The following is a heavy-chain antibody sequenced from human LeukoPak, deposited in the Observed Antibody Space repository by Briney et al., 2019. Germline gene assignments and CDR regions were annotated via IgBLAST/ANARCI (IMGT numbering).Heavy chain of an antibody. Sequence: SETLSLTCTVSGGSMSSSSHYWGWIRQPPGKGLEWIGTMDYSGSTYYNPSLKSRLTISVDTSKNQFSLKLTSVTAADTAVYYCARQYYDNTGYYYFDYWGQGTLVTVSS. CDR1: GGSMSSSSHY. CDR2: MDYSGST. J-gene: IGHJ4*02. D-gene: IGHD3-22*01. CDR3: ARQYYDNTGYYYFDY. V-gene: IGHV4-39*01.